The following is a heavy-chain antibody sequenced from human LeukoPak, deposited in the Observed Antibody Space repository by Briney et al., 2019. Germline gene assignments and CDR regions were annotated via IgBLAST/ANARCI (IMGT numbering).Heavy chain of an antibody. CDR1: GFTFSNAW. J-gene: IGHJ4*02. CDR2: IKSKTDGGTT. V-gene: IGHV3-15*01. D-gene: IGHD1-1*01. Sequence: GGSLRLSCAASGFTFSNAWMSWVRQAPGKGLEWVGRIKSKTDGGTTDYAAPVKGRFTISRDDSNNTLYLQMNSLKTEDTAVYYCTTETGTTPGYFDYWGQGTLVTVSS. CDR3: TTETGTTPGYFDY.